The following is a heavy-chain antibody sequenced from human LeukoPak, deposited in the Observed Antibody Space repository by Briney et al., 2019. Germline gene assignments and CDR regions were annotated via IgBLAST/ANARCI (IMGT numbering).Heavy chain of an antibody. D-gene: IGHD3-22*01. CDR1: GGSFSGYY. J-gene: IGHJ4*02. Sequence: LSLTCAVYGGSFSGYYWSWIRQPPGKGLEWVSYISSSSSTIYYADSVKGRFTISRDNAKNSLYLQMNSLRAEDTAVYYCARDRGNYYDSSGFDYWGQGTLVSVSS. CDR2: ISSSSSTI. V-gene: IGHV3-11*04. CDR3: ARDRGNYYDSSGFDY.